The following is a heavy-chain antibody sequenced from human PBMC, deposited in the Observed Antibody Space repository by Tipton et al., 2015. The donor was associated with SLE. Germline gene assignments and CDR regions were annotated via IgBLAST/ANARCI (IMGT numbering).Heavy chain of an antibody. J-gene: IGHJ3*02. CDR2: ISYDGSNK. Sequence: SLRLSCAASGFTFSSYAMHWVRQAPGKGLEWVAVISYDGSNKYYADSVKGRFTISRDNAKNSLYLQMNSLRAEDTAVYYCARAILGRGGAFDIWGQGTMVTVSS. CDR1: GFTFSSYA. V-gene: IGHV3-30-3*01. CDR3: ARAILGRGGAFDI. D-gene: IGHD3-16*01.